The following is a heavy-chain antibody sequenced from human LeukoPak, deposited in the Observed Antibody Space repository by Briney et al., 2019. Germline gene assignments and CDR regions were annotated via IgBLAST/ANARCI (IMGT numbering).Heavy chain of an antibody. CDR2: ISSNGGST. Sequence: GGSLRVSCSASGFTFSSYAMHWVRQAPGKGLEYVSAISSNGGSTYYADSVKGRFTISRDNSKNTLYLQMSSLRAEDTAVYYCVKDVSRYSGYDSTFDYWGQGTLVTVSS. V-gene: IGHV3-64D*06. CDR1: GFTFSSYA. D-gene: IGHD5-12*01. J-gene: IGHJ4*02. CDR3: VKDVSRYSGYDSTFDY.